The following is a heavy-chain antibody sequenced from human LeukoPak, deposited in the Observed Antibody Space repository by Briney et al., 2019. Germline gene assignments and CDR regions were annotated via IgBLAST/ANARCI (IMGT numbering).Heavy chain of an antibody. CDR3: ARLTLRGVIQ. Sequence: GSLRLSCAASGFTFSSYWMHWVRQAPGKGLVCVSRINSDGSSTNYADSVKGRFTISRDNAKKTLYLQVNSLRAEDTAVYYCARLTLRGVIQWGQGTLVTVSS. J-gene: IGHJ4*02. CDR2: INSDGSST. D-gene: IGHD3-10*01. CDR1: GFTFSSYW. V-gene: IGHV3-74*01.